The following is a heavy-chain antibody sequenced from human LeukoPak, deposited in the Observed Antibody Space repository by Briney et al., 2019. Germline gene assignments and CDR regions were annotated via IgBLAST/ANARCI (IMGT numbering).Heavy chain of an antibody. J-gene: IGHJ4*02. V-gene: IGHV3-21*03. CDR1: GFTFSSYS. Sequence: GGSLRLSCAASGFTFSSYSMNWVRQAPGKGLEWVSSISSSSYIYYADSVKGRFTISRDNAKNSLYLQMNSLKTEDAAVYYCTTDTAGYNTFDFWGQGTLVTVSS. CDR3: TTDTAGYNTFDF. CDR2: ISSSSYI. D-gene: IGHD5-24*01.